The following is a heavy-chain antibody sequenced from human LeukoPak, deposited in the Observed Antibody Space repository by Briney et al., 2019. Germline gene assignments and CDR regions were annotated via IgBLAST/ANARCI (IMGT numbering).Heavy chain of an antibody. CDR2: IDDRRYA. D-gene: IGHD3-22*01. V-gene: IGHV4-34*01. CDR1: GRSLSRFH. Sequence: SETLSLTCDVDGRSLSRFHWSGLRQSARKRLEWIGEIDDRRYANYNPYLETRVDISVDMSKNQFSLKMNSVTAADTAVHYCARSEVNSSGYWVILYWGQGTLVTVSS. CDR3: ARSEVNSSGYWVILY. J-gene: IGHJ4*02.